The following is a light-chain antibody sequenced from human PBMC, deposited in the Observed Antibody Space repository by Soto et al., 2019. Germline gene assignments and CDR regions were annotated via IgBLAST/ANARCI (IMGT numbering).Light chain of an antibody. V-gene: IGKV1-5*01. CDR1: QTITTW. CDR2: DDA. J-gene: IGKJ1*01. CDR3: HQYNNSNYPWT. Sequence: DIRVTQSPPPLSASLLDRVTITCRSSQTITTWMAWSQQQQGPEPTPLLYDDATLQSGVATTFSGSGCGTELTIIITGIQPQDYATSYCHQYNNSNYPWTFGQGTKVDIK.